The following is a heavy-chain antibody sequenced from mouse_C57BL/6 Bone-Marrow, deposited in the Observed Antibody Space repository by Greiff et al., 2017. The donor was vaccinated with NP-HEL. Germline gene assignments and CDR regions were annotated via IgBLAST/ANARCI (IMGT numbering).Heavy chain of an antibody. V-gene: IGHV3-6*01. CDR1: GYSITSGYY. D-gene: IGHD2-1*01. J-gene: IGHJ2*01. CDR3: ARDYGNLFDY. CDR2: ISYDGSN. Sequence: EVKLQESGPGLVKPSQSLSLTCSVTGYSITSGYYWNWIRQFPGNKLEWMGYISYDGSNNYNPSLKNRISITRDTSKNQFFLKLNSVTTEDTATYYCARDYGNLFDYWGQGTTLTVSS.